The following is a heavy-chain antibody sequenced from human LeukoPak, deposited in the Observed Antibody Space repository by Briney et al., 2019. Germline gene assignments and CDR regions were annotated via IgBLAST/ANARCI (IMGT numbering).Heavy chain of an antibody. J-gene: IGHJ5*02. Sequence: ASVKVSCKASGYTFTSYYIHWVRQAPGQGLEWMGWINPNSGGTYYAQKFQGRVTMTRDTSISTAYMELSRLRSDDTAVYYCAREGPGGGHDYEVSWFDPWGQGTLVTVSS. CDR1: GYTFTSYY. CDR2: INPNSGGT. D-gene: IGHD5-12*01. CDR3: AREGPGGGHDYEVSWFDP. V-gene: IGHV1-2*02.